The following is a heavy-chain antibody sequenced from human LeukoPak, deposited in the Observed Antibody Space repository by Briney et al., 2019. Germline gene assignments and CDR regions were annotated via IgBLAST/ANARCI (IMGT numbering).Heavy chain of an antibody. CDR2: IYTSGST. Sequence: SETLSLTCTVSGGSISSYYWSWIRQPAGKGLEWIGRIYTSGSTNYNPSLKSRVTTSVDTSKNQFSLKLSSVTAADTAVYYCARSGYYYGSGSQLDYWGQGTLVTVSS. J-gene: IGHJ4*02. CDR3: ARSGYYYGSGSQLDY. D-gene: IGHD3-10*01. CDR1: GGSISSYY. V-gene: IGHV4-4*07.